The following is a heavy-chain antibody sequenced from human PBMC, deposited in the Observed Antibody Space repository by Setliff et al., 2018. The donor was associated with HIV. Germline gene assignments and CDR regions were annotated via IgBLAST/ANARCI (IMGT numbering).Heavy chain of an antibody. CDR3: ARGGFGCSSTSCYPPRDAADFDY. D-gene: IGHD2-2*01. CDR1: GDSIRSGDYY. V-gene: IGHV4-30-4*08. Sequence: SETLSLTCTVSGDSIRSGDYYWSWIRQSPEKGLEWIGYTFHTGYTYYNPSLKSRIIISVDLSKNQLSLELTSVTAADTAVYYCARGGFGCSSTSCYPPRDAADFDYWGQGTLVTVSS. J-gene: IGHJ4*02. CDR2: TFHTGYT.